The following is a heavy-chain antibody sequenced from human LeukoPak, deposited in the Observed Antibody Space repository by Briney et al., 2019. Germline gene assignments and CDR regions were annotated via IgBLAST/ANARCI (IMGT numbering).Heavy chain of an antibody. V-gene: IGHV3-23*01. J-gene: IGHJ4*02. CDR3: ARVANGYNYYDSSGIDY. Sequence: GGSLRLSCAASGFTFSSYAMSWVRQAPGKGLEWVSAISGSGGSTYYADSVKGRFTISRDNSKNTLYLQMNSLRAEDTAVYYCARVANGYNYYDSSGIDYWGQGTLVTVSS. CDR2: ISGSGGST. D-gene: IGHD3-22*01. CDR1: GFTFSSYA.